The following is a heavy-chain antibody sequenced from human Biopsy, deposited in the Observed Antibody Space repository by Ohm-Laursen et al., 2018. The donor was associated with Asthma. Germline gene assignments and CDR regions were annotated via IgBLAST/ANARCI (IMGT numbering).Heavy chain of an antibody. Sequence: ASVKVSCKASGYTFSNYAISWVRQAPGQGLEWMGWISGYNGDTKFAQNVKGRLSLTTDTSTSTAYMELRSLTSDDTAVYYCVRDKVVVVPGSKGPTDWFDPWGQGTLVTVSS. CDR2: ISGYNGDT. J-gene: IGHJ5*02. CDR3: VRDKVVVVPGSKGPTDWFDP. CDR1: GYTFSNYA. V-gene: IGHV1-18*04. D-gene: IGHD2-15*01.